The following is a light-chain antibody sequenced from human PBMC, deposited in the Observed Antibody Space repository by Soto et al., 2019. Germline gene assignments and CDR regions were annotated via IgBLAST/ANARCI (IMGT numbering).Light chain of an antibody. CDR2: DVN. V-gene: IGLV2-23*02. Sequence: QSVLTQPASVSGSPGQSITISCTGTSSDFGNYNLVSWYQQHPGKVPKLILFDVNKRPSGVSGRFSGSKSGNTASRTISGLQAEDEADYYCCSFTSSNTHVFGTGTKLTVL. J-gene: IGLJ1*01. CDR1: SSDFGNYNL. CDR3: CSFTSSNTHV.